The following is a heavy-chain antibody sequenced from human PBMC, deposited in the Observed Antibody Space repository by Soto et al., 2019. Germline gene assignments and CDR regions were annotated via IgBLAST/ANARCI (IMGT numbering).Heavy chain of an antibody. CDR3: ARDRLVPYGYGMDV. D-gene: IGHD2-2*01. CDR1: GFTFRSYG. V-gene: IGHV3-33*01. CDR2: IWFDGSKK. Sequence: QMQLVESGGGVVQPGRSLRLSCAASGFTFRSYGIHWVRQSPGKGLEWVALIWFDGSKKYYVDSVKGRFAVSRDNSKNTLYLQMNRLRVEDTAVYYCARDRLVPYGYGMDVWGQGTTVNVSS. J-gene: IGHJ6*02.